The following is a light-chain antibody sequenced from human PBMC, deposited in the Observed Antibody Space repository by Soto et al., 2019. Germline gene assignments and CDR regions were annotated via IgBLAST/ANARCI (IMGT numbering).Light chain of an antibody. J-gene: IGKJ3*01. Sequence: DIQMTQSPSTLSASVGDRVIIICRASQSISDWLAWYQQKPGKAPKLLIYRASRLETGVPSRFSGSGSGTEFTLTIRTLQPDDFATYYCQQYNSYSPSTFGPGTRLDVK. V-gene: IGKV1-5*03. CDR2: RAS. CDR1: QSISDW. CDR3: QQYNSYSPST.